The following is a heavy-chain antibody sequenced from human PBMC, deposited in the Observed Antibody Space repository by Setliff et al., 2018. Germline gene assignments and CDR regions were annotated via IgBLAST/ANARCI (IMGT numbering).Heavy chain of an antibody. V-gene: IGHV1-69*05. CDR2: IIPMFGTP. CDR3: ARSPAVLGIVYLDP. CDR1: GDSINNYA. J-gene: IGHJ5*02. Sequence: SVKVSCKASGDSINNYAISRVRQAPGQGLEWMGGIIPMFGTPAYAQKFQDRVTITTDESTSTAYMELDSLRSEDTAVYYCARSPAVLGIVYLDPWGQGTLVTVSS. D-gene: IGHD2-15*01.